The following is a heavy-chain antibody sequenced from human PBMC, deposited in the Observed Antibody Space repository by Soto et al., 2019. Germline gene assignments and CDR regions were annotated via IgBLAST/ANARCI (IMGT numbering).Heavy chain of an antibody. Sequence: QVQLVESGGGVVQPGRSLRLSCAASGFTFSHYAMHWVRQAPGKGLEWVALMSYDGSNEYYADSVKGRFTISRDNSKNTLYLQMNSLRAEDTAVYYCAKDGSHDFDYWGQGTVVTVSS. CDR2: MSYDGSNE. CDR1: GFTFSHYA. V-gene: IGHV3-30*18. J-gene: IGHJ4*02. CDR3: AKDGSHDFDY. D-gene: IGHD1-26*01.